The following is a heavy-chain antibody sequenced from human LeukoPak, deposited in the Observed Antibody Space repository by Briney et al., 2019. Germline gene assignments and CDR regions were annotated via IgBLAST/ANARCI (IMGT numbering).Heavy chain of an antibody. D-gene: IGHD4-17*01. V-gene: IGHV3-53*01. CDR3: STITVTSDY. CDR1: GFTFNNYA. CDR2: IYSGGST. Sequence: PGGSLRLSCAASGFTFNNYAMSWVRQTPGKGLEWVSVIYSGGSTYYADSGKGRFTISRDNSKNTLYLQMNSLRAEDTAVYYCSTITVTSDYWGQGTLVTVSS. J-gene: IGHJ4*02.